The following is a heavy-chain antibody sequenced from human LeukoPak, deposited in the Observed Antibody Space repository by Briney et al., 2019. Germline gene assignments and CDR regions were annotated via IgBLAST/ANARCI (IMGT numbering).Heavy chain of an antibody. CDR3: ARLSIVGATNFDY. J-gene: IGHJ4*02. Sequence: SETLSLTCTVSGASITIYYWGWIRQPPGKGLEWIGYIYYSGSTTSKPSLKSRVTISVYTSKNQLSLKLSSVTAADTAVYYCARLSIVGATNFDYWGQGTLVTVSS. CDR2: IYYSGST. V-gene: IGHV4-59*08. CDR1: GASITIYY. D-gene: IGHD1-26*01.